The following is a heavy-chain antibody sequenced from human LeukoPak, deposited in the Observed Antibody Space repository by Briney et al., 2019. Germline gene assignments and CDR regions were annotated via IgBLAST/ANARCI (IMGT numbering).Heavy chain of an antibody. D-gene: IGHD5-18*01. CDR3: ARESYPIDY. CDR1: GFTFSSYG. V-gene: IGHV3-48*01. Sequence: GGSLRLSCAASGFTFSSYGMHWVRQAPGKGLEWVSYISSSSSTIYYADSVKGRFTISRDNAKNSLYLQMNSLRAEDTAVYYCARESYPIDYWGQGTLVTVSS. J-gene: IGHJ4*02. CDR2: ISSSSSTI.